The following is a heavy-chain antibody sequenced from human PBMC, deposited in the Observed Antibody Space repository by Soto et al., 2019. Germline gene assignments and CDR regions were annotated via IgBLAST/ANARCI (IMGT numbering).Heavy chain of an antibody. CDR1: GFDFTYYA. Sequence: QVQLVESGGGAVQPGESLRLSCVASGFDFTYYAMHWVRQAPGKGLESVAVMSSDGSKIHHTDSVKGRFTISRDNSKTTLYLQMNSLRKEDTAFYFCAKDDGVGGTLGLFDYWGQGTLVSVSS. CDR2: MSSDGSKI. J-gene: IGHJ4*02. CDR3: AKDDGVGGTLGLFDY. V-gene: IGHV3-30*18. D-gene: IGHD1-26*01.